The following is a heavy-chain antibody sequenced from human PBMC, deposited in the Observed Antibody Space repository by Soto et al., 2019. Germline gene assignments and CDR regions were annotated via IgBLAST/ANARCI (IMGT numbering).Heavy chain of an antibody. CDR1: GGTFSSYA. Sequence: SVKGSCKASGGTFSSYAISWVRQAPGQGLEWMGGIIPIFGTANYAQKFQGRVTITADESTSTAYMELRSLRSEDTAVYYCASKQQDYVRGSYRSWGMDVWGQGTRVPVYS. D-gene: IGHD3-16*02. J-gene: IGHJ6*02. CDR3: ASKQQDYVRGSYRSWGMDV. CDR2: IIPIFGTA. V-gene: IGHV1-69*13.